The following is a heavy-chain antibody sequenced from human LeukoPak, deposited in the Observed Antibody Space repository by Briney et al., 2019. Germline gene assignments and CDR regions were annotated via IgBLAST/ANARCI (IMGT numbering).Heavy chain of an antibody. CDR3: AKSNDFWSGYYRSFDY. D-gene: IGHD3-3*01. V-gene: IGHV3-23*01. CDR1: GFTFSSYA. CDR2: ISCSGDNT. Sequence: PRGSHEHSCAASGFTFSSYAMSWVRQAPGKGLKWVSAISCSGDNTYYADSVKVRFTISRDNSKNTLYLPMHSLRADDTAVYYCAKSNDFWSGYYRSFDYWGQGSMVTVSS. J-gene: IGHJ4*02.